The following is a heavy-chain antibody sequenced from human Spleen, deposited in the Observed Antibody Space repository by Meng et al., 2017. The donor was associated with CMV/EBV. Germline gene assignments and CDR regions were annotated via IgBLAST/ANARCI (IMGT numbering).Heavy chain of an antibody. J-gene: IGHJ4*02. CDR2: IYYSGST. CDR1: GGSISSSSYY. CDR3: ARGGTVDYYDFWSGPDY. D-gene: IGHD3-3*01. V-gene: IGHV4-61*05. Sequence: SETLSLTCTVSGGSISSSSYYWGWIRQPPGKGLEWIGYIYYSGSTNYNPSLKSRVTISVDTSKNQFSLKLSSVTAADTAVYYCARGGTVDYYDFWSGPDYWGQGTLVTVSS.